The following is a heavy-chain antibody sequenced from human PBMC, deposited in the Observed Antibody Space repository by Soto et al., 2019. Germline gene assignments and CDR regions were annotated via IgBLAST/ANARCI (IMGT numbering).Heavy chain of an antibody. CDR1: GGSISSSSYY. CDR2: IYYSGST. CDR3: GTKRAARPHYYGMDV. J-gene: IGHJ6*02. V-gene: IGHV4-39*01. D-gene: IGHD6-6*01. Sequence: SETLSLTCTVSGGSISSSSYYWGWIRQPPGKGLEWIGSIYYSGSTYYNPSLKSRVTISVDTSKNQLSLKLSSVTAADTAVYYCGTKRAARPHYYGMDVWGQGTTVTVSS.